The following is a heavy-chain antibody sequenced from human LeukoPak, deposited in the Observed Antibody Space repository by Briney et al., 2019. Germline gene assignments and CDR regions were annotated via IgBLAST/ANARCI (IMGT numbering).Heavy chain of an antibody. CDR1: GFTFSIYS. V-gene: IGHV3-21*01. CDR2: ISSSGGYI. J-gene: IGHJ3*02. D-gene: IGHD1-26*01. Sequence: GGSLRLSCAASGFTFSIYSMNWVRQAPGEGLGWVSSISSSGGYIYYADSVKGRFTISRDNAKNSLYLQMNSLRDEDTAVYYCAGGASDFDIWGQGTMVTVSS. CDR3: AGGASDFDI.